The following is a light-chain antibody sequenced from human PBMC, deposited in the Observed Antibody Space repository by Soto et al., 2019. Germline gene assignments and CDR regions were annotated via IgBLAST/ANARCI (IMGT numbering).Light chain of an antibody. V-gene: IGKV3-20*01. CDR3: QQYGSSRRT. J-gene: IGKJ1*01. Sequence: EIVLTQSPVTLSLSPGERATLSCRASQSVSSSYLAWYQQKPGQAPRLLIYGASSRATGIPDRFSGSGSGTDFTLTISRLEPEDFAVYYCQQYGSSRRTFGQGTKV. CDR2: GAS. CDR1: QSVSSSY.